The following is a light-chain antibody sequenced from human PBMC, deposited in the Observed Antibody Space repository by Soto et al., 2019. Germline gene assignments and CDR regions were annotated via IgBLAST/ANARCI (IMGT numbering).Light chain of an antibody. CDR1: QSFSSSY. CDR2: DAS. J-gene: IGKJ5*01. V-gene: IGKV3D-20*02. CDR3: QQRSNWPVT. Sequence: EIVLTQSPGALSLSPGARASLSCRASQSFSSSYLAWYQQKPGQAPRLLIYDASTRATGIPARFSGSGSGTEFTLTISSLEPEDFAVYYCQQRSNWPVTFGQGTLLENK.